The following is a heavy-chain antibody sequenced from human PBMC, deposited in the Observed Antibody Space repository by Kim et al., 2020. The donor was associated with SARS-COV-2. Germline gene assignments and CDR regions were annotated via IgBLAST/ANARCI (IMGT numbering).Heavy chain of an antibody. J-gene: IGHJ4*02. CDR3: ARHVGIAARSRLGDY. Sequence: GESLKISCKGSGYSFTSYWISWVRQMPGKGLEWMGRIDPSDSYTNYSPSFQGHVTISADKSISTAYLQWSSLKASDTAMYYCARHVGIAARSRLGDYWGQGTLVTVSS. CDR1: GYSFTSYW. V-gene: IGHV5-10-1*01. CDR2: IDPSDSYT. D-gene: IGHD6-6*01.